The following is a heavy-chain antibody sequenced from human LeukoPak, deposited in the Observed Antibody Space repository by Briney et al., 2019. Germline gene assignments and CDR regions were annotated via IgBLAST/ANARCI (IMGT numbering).Heavy chain of an antibody. J-gene: IGHJ3*02. CDR1: GFTVSSNY. V-gene: IGHV3-53*01. CDR3: AKDQGDVVLLWFGESPGAFDI. Sequence: GGSLRLSCAASGFTVSSNYMSWVRQAPGKGLEWVSVIYSGDSTYYADSVKGRFTISRDNSKNTLYLQMNSLRAEDTAVYYCAKDQGDVVLLWFGESPGAFDIWGQGTMVTVSS. CDR2: IYSGDST. D-gene: IGHD3-10*01.